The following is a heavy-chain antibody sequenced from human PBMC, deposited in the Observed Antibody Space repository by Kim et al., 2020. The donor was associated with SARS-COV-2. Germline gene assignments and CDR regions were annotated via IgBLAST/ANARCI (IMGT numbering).Heavy chain of an antibody. J-gene: IGHJ6*02. CDR3: LRGTGTTNYYYYGMDV. D-gene: IGHD1-1*01. Sequence: SVKGRFTLSRDNAKNSLYLQMNRLRAEDTAVYYCLRGTGTTNYYYYGMDVWGQGTTVTVSS. V-gene: IGHV3-7*04.